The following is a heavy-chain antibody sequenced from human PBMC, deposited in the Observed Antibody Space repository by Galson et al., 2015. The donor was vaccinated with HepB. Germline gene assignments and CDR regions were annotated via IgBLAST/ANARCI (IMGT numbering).Heavy chain of an antibody. CDR2: ISGSGRSR. D-gene: IGHD2-15*01. V-gene: IGHV3-23*01. CDR3: AKDHCSGGSCSYYYGMDV. CDR1: GFPFSSYA. Sequence: SLRLSCAASGFPFSSYAMGWVRQAPGKGLDWVSAISGSGRSRYHADSVKGRFTISRDNSKNTLFLQMNSLRAEDTAVYYCAKDHCSGGSCSYYYGMDVWGQGTTVTVSS. J-gene: IGHJ6*02.